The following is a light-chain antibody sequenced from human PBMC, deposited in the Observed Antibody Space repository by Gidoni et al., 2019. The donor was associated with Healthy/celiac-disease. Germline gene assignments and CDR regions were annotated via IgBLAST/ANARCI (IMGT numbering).Light chain of an antibody. CDR2: DAS. V-gene: IGKV1-5*01. J-gene: IGKJ1*01. CDR3: QQYNRYWT. Sequence: DIQMSQSPSTLSAAVGDRVTITCRASQSISGWLAWYQQKPGKAPKLLIYDASSLESGVPSRFSGSGSGTEFALTISSLQPDYFATYYCQQYNRYWTFGQGTKVEIK. CDR1: QSISGW.